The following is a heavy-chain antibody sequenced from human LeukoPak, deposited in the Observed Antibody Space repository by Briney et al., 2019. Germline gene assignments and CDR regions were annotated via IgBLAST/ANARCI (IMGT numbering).Heavy chain of an antibody. V-gene: IGHV3-48*04. Sequence: GGSLRLTCAVSGITFSSYSMNWVCQAPGKGLERITYISSASSSIYYADSVKGRFTISRDNAKNSLFLQMNSLRAEDTAVYYCARVWQQLPTEAFDIWGQGTMVTVSS. CDR3: ARVWQQLPTEAFDI. CDR1: GITFSSYS. CDR2: ISSASSSI. D-gene: IGHD6-13*01. J-gene: IGHJ3*02.